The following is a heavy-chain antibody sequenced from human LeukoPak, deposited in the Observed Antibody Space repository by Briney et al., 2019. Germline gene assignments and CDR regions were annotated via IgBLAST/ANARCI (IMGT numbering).Heavy chain of an antibody. D-gene: IGHD3-10*01. CDR2: IRYDGSNK. CDR1: GFTFGSYS. Sequence: PGGSLRLSCAASGFTFGSYSMNWVRQAPGKGLEWVAFIRYDGSNKYYADSVKGRFTISRDNSKNTLYLQMNSLGAEDTAVYYCAKDTERFGNNRLNWFDPWGQGTLVTVSS. V-gene: IGHV3-30*02. CDR3: AKDTERFGNNRLNWFDP. J-gene: IGHJ5*02.